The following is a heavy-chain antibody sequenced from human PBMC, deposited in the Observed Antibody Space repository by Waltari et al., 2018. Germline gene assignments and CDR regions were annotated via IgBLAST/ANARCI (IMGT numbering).Heavy chain of an antibody. CDR2: IYYRAGT. Sequence: QLQLQESGPGLVKPSETLSLTCTVSGGSISSSSYYWGWIRQPPGKGLEWIGSIYYRAGTHYTPFLQSRVTLSVDTSKNQFSLKLSSVTAADTAVYYCAREARITIFGVVINPLDYWGQGTLVTVSS. CDR3: AREARITIFGVVINPLDY. V-gene: IGHV4-39*07. D-gene: IGHD3-3*01. J-gene: IGHJ4*02. CDR1: GGSISSSSYY.